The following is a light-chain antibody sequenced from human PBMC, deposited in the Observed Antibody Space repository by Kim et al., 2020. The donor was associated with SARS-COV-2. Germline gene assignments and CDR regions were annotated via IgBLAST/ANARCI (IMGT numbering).Light chain of an antibody. Sequence: GQSITTSCTGTRTDVGSYNYVSWYQQHPGKAPKLLIYDVNNRPSGVSNRFSGSKSGNTASLTVSGLQAEDEADYYCTSQTISATRVSGGGTQLTVL. CDR1: RTDVGSYNY. J-gene: IGLJ2*01. CDR2: DVN. V-gene: IGLV2-14*03. CDR3: TSQTISATRV.